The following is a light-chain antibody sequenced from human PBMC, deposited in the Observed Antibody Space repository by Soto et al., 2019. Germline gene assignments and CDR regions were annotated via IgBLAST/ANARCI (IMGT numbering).Light chain of an antibody. CDR3: QQYGSSLFT. V-gene: IGKV4-1*01. Sequence: DIVMTQSPDSLAVSLGERATINCKSSQTVFYSSNNKNYLAWYQQKPGQPPKLLIYWASARDSGVPDRFSGSGSGTDFTLTITRLEPEDFAVYYCQQYGSSLFTFGPGTKVDIK. CDR2: WAS. J-gene: IGKJ3*01. CDR1: QTVFYSSNNKNY.